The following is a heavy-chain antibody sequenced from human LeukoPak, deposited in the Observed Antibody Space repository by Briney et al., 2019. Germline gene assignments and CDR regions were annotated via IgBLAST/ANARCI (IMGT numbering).Heavy chain of an antibody. V-gene: IGHV4-39*07. D-gene: IGHD5-12*01. CDR2: IYYSGST. CDR3: ARGLVYSGGRLYGMDV. CDR1: GGSISSSSYY. Sequence: SETLSLTCTVSGGSISSSSYYWGWIRQPPGKGLEWIGSIYYSGSTYYNPSLKSRVTISVDTSKNQFSLKLSSVTAADTAVYYCARGLVYSGGRLYGMDVWGQGTTVTVSS. J-gene: IGHJ6*02.